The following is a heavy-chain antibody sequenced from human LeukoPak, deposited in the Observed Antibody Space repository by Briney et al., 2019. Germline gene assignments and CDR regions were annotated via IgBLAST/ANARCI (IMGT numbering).Heavy chain of an antibody. V-gene: IGHV1-3*01. Sequence: ASVKVSCKTSGYIFTPHHIHWMRQAPGQGLELLGWVSGANNPEYSQKFQGRVVITRDASATTSYLELNSLRSEDTAVYYCAMSVEMPPIPSFDYWGQGTLVTVSS. J-gene: IGHJ4*02. CDR2: VSGANNP. CDR1: GYIFTPHH. CDR3: AMSVEMPPIPSFDY. D-gene: IGHD5-24*01.